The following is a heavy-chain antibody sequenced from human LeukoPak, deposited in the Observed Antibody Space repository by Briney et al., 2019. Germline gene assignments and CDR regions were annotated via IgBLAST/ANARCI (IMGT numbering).Heavy chain of an antibody. CDR3: ARVYRSSSGYCFDF. J-gene: IGHJ4*02. D-gene: IGHD6-13*01. CDR2: IKQDGSEK. CDR1: GFTFSSYW. Sequence: PGGSLRLSCAASGFTFSSYWMSWVRQAPGKGLEWVANIKQDGSEKYYVDSVKGRFTVSRDNAKNSLYLQMNGLRAEDTAVYYCARVYRSSSGYCFDFWGQGTLVTVSS. V-gene: IGHV3-7*01.